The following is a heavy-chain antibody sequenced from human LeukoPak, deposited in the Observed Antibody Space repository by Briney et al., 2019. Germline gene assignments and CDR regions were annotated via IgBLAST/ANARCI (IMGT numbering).Heavy chain of an antibody. CDR1: GFTFSTYG. J-gene: IGHJ4*02. V-gene: IGHV3-23*01. Sequence: GGSLRLSCVASGFTFSTYGMSWVRQAPGKGLEWVSAIRSGGTNRHYADSVKGRFTISRDDSKDTLYLQLNSLRAEDTAVYYCARDRLPYYDNSGETSPDYWGQGTLVTVSS. CDR2: IRSGGTNR. CDR3: ARDRLPYYDNSGETSPDY. D-gene: IGHD3-22*01.